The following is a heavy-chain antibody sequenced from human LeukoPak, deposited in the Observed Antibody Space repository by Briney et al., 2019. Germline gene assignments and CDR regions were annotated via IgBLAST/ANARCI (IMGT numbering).Heavy chain of an antibody. Sequence: GGSLRLSCAASGFTFSSYWMSWVRQAPGKGLEWVANIKQDGSEKYYVDSVKGRFTISRDNAKNSLYLQVNSLRAEDTAVYYCARDFAHSDFWSGKYYFDYWGQGTLVTVSS. CDR1: GFTFSSYW. D-gene: IGHD3-3*01. CDR2: IKQDGSEK. V-gene: IGHV3-7*01. J-gene: IGHJ4*02. CDR3: ARDFAHSDFWSGKYYFDY.